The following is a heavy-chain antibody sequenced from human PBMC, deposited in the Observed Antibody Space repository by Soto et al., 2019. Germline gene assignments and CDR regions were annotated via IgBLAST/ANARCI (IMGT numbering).Heavy chain of an antibody. V-gene: IGHV3-48*02. J-gene: IGHJ6*02. CDR3: ARDEYYDFWSGYFYYGMDV. Sequence: SLRLSCAASGFTFSSYSMNWVRQAPGKGLEWVSYISSSSSTIYYADSVKGRFTISRDNAKNSLYLQMNSLRDEDTAVYYCARDEYYDFWSGYFYYGMDVWGQGTTVTVSS. CDR1: GFTFSSYS. D-gene: IGHD3-3*01. CDR2: ISSSSSTI.